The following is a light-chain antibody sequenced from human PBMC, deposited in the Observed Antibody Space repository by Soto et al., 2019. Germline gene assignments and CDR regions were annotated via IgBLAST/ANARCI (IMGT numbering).Light chain of an antibody. V-gene: IGLV2-18*02. CDR1: SSDVATHTS. CDR3: SSYTTSSTYV. J-gene: IGLJ1*01. CDR2: DVR. Sequence: QSVLTQPPSVSGSPGPSVAISCTGTSSDVATHTSVSWYLQPPGTADRLMLYDVRNRPSGVPYRFSGSTSGNSTSLTISWLQADVEADYYCSSYTTSSTYVFGTGTKLTGL.